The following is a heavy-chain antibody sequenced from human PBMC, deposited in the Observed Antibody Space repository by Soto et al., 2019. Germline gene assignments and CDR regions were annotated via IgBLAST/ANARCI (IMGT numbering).Heavy chain of an antibody. V-gene: IGHV1-69*02. CDR2: IIPILGIA. CDR1: GGTFSRYT. J-gene: IGHJ6*03. CDR3: ARAPRIGPEDWNYMGV. Sequence: SVKVSCKAAGGTFSRYTISWVRQAPGQGLEWMGRIIPILGIANYAQKFQGRVTITADKSTSTAYMELSSLRSEDTAVYYCARAPRIGPEDWNYMGVWGKGTTVTVSS. D-gene: IGHD2-15*01.